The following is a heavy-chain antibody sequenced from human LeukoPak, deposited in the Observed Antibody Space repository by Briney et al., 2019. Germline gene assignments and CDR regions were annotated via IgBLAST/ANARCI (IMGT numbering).Heavy chain of an antibody. V-gene: IGHV3-30-3*01. CDR3: ASEVA. CDR2: ISYDGSNK. Sequence: PGGSLRLSCAASGFTFSSYAMHWVRQAPGKGLEWVAVISYDGSNKYYADSVKGRFTISRDNSKNTLYLQMNSLRAEDTAVYYCASEVAWGXGTMVTVSS. J-gene: IGHJ3*01. CDR1: GFTFSSYA.